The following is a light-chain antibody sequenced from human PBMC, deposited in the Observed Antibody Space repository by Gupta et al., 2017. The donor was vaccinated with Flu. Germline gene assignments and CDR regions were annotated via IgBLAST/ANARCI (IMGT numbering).Light chain of an antibody. CDR1: SSDVGSYDL. CDR2: EVT. CDR3: GSYAGNTVFFV. J-gene: IGLJ1*01. V-gene: IGLV2-23*02. Sequence: TSSCTGTSSDVGSYDLVSWYQHHPTRGPQLMIYEVTKRPSGIANRFSGSKSDNTASLTISGLQADDEADYYCGSYAGNTVFFVFGTGTKVTVL.